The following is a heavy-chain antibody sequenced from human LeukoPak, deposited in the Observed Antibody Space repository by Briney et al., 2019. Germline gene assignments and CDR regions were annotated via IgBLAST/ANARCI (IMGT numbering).Heavy chain of an antibody. CDR2: INPNSGVT. V-gene: IGHV1-2*02. CDR3: ARDLYMVRGVIVYYYYMDV. J-gene: IGHJ6*03. Sequence: GASVKVSCKASGYTFTGYYIHWVRQAPGQGLEWMGWINPNSGVTHYPQKFQGRVTMTRDTSISTAYMELSRLRSDDTAVYYCARDLYMVRGVIVYYYYMDVWGKGTTVTVSS. CDR1: GYTFTGYY. D-gene: IGHD3-10*01.